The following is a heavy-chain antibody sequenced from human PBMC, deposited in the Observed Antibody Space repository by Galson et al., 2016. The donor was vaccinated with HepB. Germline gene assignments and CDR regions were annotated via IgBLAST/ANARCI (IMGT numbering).Heavy chain of an antibody. CDR1: GFAFSNYA. Sequence: SLRLSCAVSGFAFSNYAMNWVRQAPGKGLEGVSGISANGDRLSYGDSARGRFTISRDNFKNTLYLQMDSLGADDTAVYYCAKRSRDGYNSPLEYWGQGTLATVSS. CDR2: ISANGDRL. J-gene: IGHJ4*02. CDR3: AKRSRDGYNSPLEY. D-gene: IGHD5-24*01. V-gene: IGHV3-23*01.